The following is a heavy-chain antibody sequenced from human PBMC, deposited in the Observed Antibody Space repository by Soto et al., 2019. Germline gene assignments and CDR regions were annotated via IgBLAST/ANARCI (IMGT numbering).Heavy chain of an antibody. D-gene: IGHD3-22*01. J-gene: IGHJ6*02. CDR3: ARDGSGYRSRASPMDV. CDR1: GDTFSSYA. Sequence: QVQLVQSGAEVKKPGSSVKVSCKASGDTFSSYAISWVRQAPGQGLEWMGGIIPIFGTANYAQKFQGRVKIAAGECTSTGYMELRSLRSEGTAVYYCARDGSGYRSRASPMDVWGQGTTVTVSS. CDR2: IIPIFGTA. V-gene: IGHV1-69*01.